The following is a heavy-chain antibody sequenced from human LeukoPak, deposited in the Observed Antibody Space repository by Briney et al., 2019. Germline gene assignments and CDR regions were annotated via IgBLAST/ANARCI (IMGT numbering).Heavy chain of an antibody. CDR3: ARRYCGSGGYYNWFDP. CDR1: GHSSTSYC. Sequence: AEALKIACKGSGHSSTSYCIGWMRHMPGKGLEWMGTNYPVDSDTRYNPSFQGQVTTSADKSTSTAYLQWSSLKASDTAMYYCARRYCGSGGYYNWFDPWGQGTLVTVSS. J-gene: IGHJ5*02. D-gene: IGHD3-10*01. CDR2: NYPVDSDT. V-gene: IGHV5-51*01.